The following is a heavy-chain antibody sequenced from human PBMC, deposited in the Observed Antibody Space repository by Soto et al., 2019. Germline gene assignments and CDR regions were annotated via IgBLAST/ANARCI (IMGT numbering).Heavy chain of an antibody. Sequence: PWGSLRLSCAASGFTFDDYAIHFFRQAPGKGLEWVSGISWNSGSMGYADSVKGRFTISRDNAKNSLYLQMNSLRAEDTALYYCAKDIPLGGMDVWGQGTTVTVSS. J-gene: IGHJ6*02. CDR3: AKDIPLGGMDV. V-gene: IGHV3-9*01. CDR2: ISWNSGSM. CDR1: GFTFDDYA.